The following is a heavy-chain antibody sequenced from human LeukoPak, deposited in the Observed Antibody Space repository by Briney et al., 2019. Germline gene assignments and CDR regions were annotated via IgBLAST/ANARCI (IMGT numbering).Heavy chain of an antibody. CDR3: AILHHYAK. J-gene: IGHJ3*01. Sequence: AGGSLRLSCAASGFTFTSYDMNWVRQAPGKGLEWVSGISGSGDSTYYADSVRGRFTISRDNSKNTLFLQISGLRVEDTALYYCAILHHYAKWGQGTLVTVSS. CDR1: GFTFTSYD. V-gene: IGHV3-23*01. CDR2: ISGSGDST. D-gene: IGHD2-8*01.